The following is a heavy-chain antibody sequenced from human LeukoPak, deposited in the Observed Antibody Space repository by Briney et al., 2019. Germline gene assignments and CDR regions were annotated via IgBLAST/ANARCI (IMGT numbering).Heavy chain of an antibody. CDR1: GFTFSSYA. D-gene: IGHD6-19*01. CDR2: ISGSGGST. J-gene: IGHJ4*02. V-gene: IGHV3-23*01. CDR3: AKALYSSVFGPPLDY. Sequence: PGGSLRLSCAASGFTFSSYAMSWVRQAPGKGLEWVSAISGSGGSTYYADSVKGRFTISRDNSKNTLYLQVNSLRAEDTAVYYCAKALYSSVFGPPLDYWGQGTLVTVSS.